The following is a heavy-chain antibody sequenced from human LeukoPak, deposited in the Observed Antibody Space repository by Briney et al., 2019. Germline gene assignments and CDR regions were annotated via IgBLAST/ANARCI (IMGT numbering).Heavy chain of an antibody. V-gene: IGHV3-7*01. Sequence: PGGSLRLSCAASGFTFSSYWTTWVRQAPGKGLEFVANIKEDGSDKYYVDSVKGRFTISRDNAKNSLYLQMNGLRAEDTAVYYCARDRGWLTFDYWGQGTLVTVSS. CDR2: IKEDGSDK. J-gene: IGHJ4*02. CDR3: ARDRGWLTFDY. CDR1: GFTFSSYW. D-gene: IGHD5-24*01.